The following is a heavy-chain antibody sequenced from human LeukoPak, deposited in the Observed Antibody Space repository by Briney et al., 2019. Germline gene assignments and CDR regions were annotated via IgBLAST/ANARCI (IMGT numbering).Heavy chain of an antibody. Sequence: SETLSLTCTVSGYSISSGYYWGWIRQPPGKGLEWIGSIYHSGSTYYNPSLKSRVTISVDTSKNQFSLKLSSVTAADTAVYYCARLLWFGESYPYFDYWGQGTLVTVSS. D-gene: IGHD3-10*01. V-gene: IGHV4-38-2*02. CDR2: IYHSGST. CDR3: ARLLWFGESYPYFDY. CDR1: GYSISSGYY. J-gene: IGHJ4*02.